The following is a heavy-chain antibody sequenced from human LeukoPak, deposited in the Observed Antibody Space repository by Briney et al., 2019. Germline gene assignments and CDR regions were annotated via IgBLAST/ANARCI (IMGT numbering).Heavy chain of an antibody. D-gene: IGHD3-10*01. CDR3: ARAYLSYAMVRTDAFDI. V-gene: IGHV3-74*01. CDR1: GFTFSSYW. Sequence: PGGSLRLSCAASGFTFSSYWMHWVRQVPGKGLVWVSRINSDGSSISYADSVKGRFTISRDNAKNSLYLQMNSLRAEDTAVYYCARAYLSYAMVRTDAFDIWGQGTMVTVSS. J-gene: IGHJ3*02. CDR2: INSDGSSI.